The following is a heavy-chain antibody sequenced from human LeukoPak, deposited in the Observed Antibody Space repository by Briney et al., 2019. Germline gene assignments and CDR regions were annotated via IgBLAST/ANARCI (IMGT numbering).Heavy chain of an antibody. V-gene: IGHV4-38-2*02. CDR2: IYHSGST. J-gene: IGHJ4*02. D-gene: IGHD6-13*01. CDR1: GYSISSGYY. CDR3: ARVAAAVLDY. Sequence: SETLSLTCTVSGYSISSGYYWGWIRQPPGKGLEWIGSIYHSGSTYYNPSLKSRVTISVDTSKNQFPLKLSSVTAADTAVYYCARVAAAVLDYWGQGTLVTVSS.